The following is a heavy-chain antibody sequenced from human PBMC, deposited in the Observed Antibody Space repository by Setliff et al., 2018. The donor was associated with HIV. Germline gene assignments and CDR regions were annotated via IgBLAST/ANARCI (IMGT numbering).Heavy chain of an antibody. V-gene: IGHV1-46*01. CDR1: GGTFTSYY. J-gene: IGHJ4*02. Sequence: ASVKVSCKASGGTFTSYYMHWVRQAPGQGLEWMGIINPSGGSTSYAQKFQGRVTMNRDTSTSTVYMELSSLRSEDTAVYYCARESFRVSYYDFWSGYPQEFDYWGQGTLVTVSS. CDR2: INPSGGST. D-gene: IGHD3-3*01. CDR3: ARESFRVSYYDFWSGYPQEFDY.